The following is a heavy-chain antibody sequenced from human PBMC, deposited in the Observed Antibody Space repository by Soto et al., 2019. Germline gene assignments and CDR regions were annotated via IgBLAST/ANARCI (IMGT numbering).Heavy chain of an antibody. CDR2: IRGSGGST. D-gene: IGHD3-22*01. Sequence: EVLLLESGGGLVQPGGSLRLSCAASGFTFSNYAMSWVRQAAGKGLEWVSEIRGSGGSTYYTDSVKGRFTISRDNSKNTLYLQMTSLRVEDTAVYYCAKDSTYHYDSNGYEDYWGQGTLVTVSS. V-gene: IGHV3-23*01. CDR3: AKDSTYHYDSNGYEDY. J-gene: IGHJ4*02. CDR1: GFTFSNYA.